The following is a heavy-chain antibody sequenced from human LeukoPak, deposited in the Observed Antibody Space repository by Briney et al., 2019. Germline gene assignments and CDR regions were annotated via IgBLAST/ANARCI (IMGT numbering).Heavy chain of an antibody. CDR3: ARTSTVVTPDGPIDY. J-gene: IGHJ4*02. V-gene: IGHV3-33*08. D-gene: IGHD4-23*01. CDR2: IWYDGSNK. CDR1: GFTFNIYA. Sequence: GESLRLSCAASGFTFNIYAMSWVRQAPGKGLEWVAVIWYDGSNKYYADSVKGRFTISRDNSKNTLYLQMNSLRAEDTAVYYCARTSTVVTPDGPIDYWGQGTLVTVSS.